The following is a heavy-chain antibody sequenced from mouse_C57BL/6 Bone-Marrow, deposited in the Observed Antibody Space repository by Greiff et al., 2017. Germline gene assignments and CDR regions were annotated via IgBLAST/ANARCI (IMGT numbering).Heavy chain of an antibody. Sequence: DVKLVESGGGLVQPGESLKLSCESNEYEFPSHDMSWVRKTPEKRLELVAAINSDGGSTYYPDTMERRFIISRDNTKKTLYLQMSSLRSEDTALYYCARHGDPLWLRPADYWGQGTTLSVSS. CDR2: INSDGGST. V-gene: IGHV5-2*01. D-gene: IGHD2-2*01. J-gene: IGHJ2*01. CDR3: ARHGDPLWLRPADY. CDR1: EYEFPSHD.